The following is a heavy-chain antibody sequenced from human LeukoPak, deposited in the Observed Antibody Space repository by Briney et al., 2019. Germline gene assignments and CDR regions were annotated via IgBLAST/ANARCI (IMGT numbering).Heavy chain of an antibody. J-gene: IGHJ4*02. CDR1: GFTFSDYY. Sequence: PGGSLRLSCAASGFTFSDYYMSWIRQAPGKGLEWVSYISSSGSTIYYADSVKGRFTISRDNAKNSLYLQMNSLRAEDTAVYYCAKDTAAAAGTYFDFWGQGTLVTVSS. V-gene: IGHV3-11*01. D-gene: IGHD6-13*01. CDR3: AKDTAAAAGTYFDF. CDR2: ISSSGSTI.